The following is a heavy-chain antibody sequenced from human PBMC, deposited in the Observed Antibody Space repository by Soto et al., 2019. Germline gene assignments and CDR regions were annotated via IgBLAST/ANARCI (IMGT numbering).Heavy chain of an antibody. CDR3: AKGDIVVVPGSQPTPFDY. D-gene: IGHD2-2*01. J-gene: IGHJ4*02. Sequence: EVQLVESGGGLVQPGGSLRLSCAASGFTVSSNYMSWVRQAPGKGLEWVSVIYSGGSTSYADSVKGRFTISRDNSKNKLYLEMNSLGAEDEAVYYCAKGDIVVVPGSQPTPFDYWGQGTLVNGSS. V-gene: IGHV3-66*01. CDR2: IYSGGST. CDR1: GFTVSSNY.